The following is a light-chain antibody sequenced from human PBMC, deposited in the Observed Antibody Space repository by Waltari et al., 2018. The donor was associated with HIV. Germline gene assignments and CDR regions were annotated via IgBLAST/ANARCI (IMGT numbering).Light chain of an antibody. J-gene: IGLJ2*01. Sequence: QSVLTQAPSVSATPGQGVTISCSGSSANFGHNIATRYQQLPGTAPKLIIYGNDQRPSGVPDRFSGSRSGTTASLAISELQAEDEADYYWATWYDSLSGPLFGGGTKLTVL. CDR3: ATWYDSLSGPL. V-gene: IGLV1-44*01. CDR2: GND. CDR1: SANFGHNI.